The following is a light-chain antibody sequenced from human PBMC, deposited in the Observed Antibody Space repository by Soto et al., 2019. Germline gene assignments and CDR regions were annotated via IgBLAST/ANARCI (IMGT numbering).Light chain of an antibody. CDR1: QSICGW. V-gene: IGKV1-5*01. CDR2: DAS. J-gene: IGKJ1*01. Sequence: DIQITQSPSTLSASVGDRVTITCRASQSICGWLAWYQQKPGKAPKLLIYDASSLESGVPSRFSGSGSGTEFTLTISSLQPDDFATYFCQQYKTYWTFGLGTKVDSK. CDR3: QQYKTYWT.